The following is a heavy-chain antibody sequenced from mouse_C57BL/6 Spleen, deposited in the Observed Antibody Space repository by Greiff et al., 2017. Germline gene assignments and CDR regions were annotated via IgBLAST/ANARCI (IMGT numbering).Heavy chain of an antibody. CDR2: IDPSDSYT. CDR3: ARKLPPFDY. V-gene: IGHV1-59*01. CDR1: GYTFTSYW. J-gene: IGHJ2*01. Sequence: QVQLQQPGAELVRPGNSVKLSCKASGYTFTSYWMHWVKQRPGPGLEWIGVIDPSDSYTNYNQKFKGRATLTVDTSSSTAIMQLSSLTSEDSAVYFCARKLPPFDYWGQGTTLTGSS. D-gene: IGHD1-1*01.